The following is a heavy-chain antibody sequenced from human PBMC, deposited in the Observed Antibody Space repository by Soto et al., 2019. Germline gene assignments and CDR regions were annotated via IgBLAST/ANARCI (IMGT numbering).Heavy chain of an antibody. Sequence: GGSLRLSCAASGFTFRNYPMSWVRQAPEKGLEWVAGISDGGDLTYNADSVRGRFTISRDNSRNTLYLQMNSLRAEDTAVYYCARRVIGSSRAFDIWGQGTMVTVSS. CDR2: ISDGGDLT. D-gene: IGHD3-10*01. J-gene: IGHJ3*02. CDR1: GFTFRNYP. CDR3: ARRVIGSSRAFDI. V-gene: IGHV3-23*01.